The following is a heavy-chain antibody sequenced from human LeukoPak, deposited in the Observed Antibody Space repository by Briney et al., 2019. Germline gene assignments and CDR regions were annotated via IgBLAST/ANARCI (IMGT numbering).Heavy chain of an antibody. Sequence: TGGSLRLSCAASGFTFSSYGMNWVRQAPGKGLEWVAVISYDGSNKFYVDSVRGRFTISRDNSKNTLYLQMNSLRAEDTAVYYCAKDGYYGSGTYPDYWGQGTLVTVSS. CDR1: GFTFSSYG. CDR3: AKDGYYGSGTYPDY. D-gene: IGHD3-10*01. V-gene: IGHV3-30*18. CDR2: ISYDGSNK. J-gene: IGHJ4*02.